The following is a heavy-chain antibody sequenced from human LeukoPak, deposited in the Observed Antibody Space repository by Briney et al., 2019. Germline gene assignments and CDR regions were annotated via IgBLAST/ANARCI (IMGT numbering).Heavy chain of an antibody. J-gene: IGHJ4*02. V-gene: IGHV1-69*04. CDR1: GGTFSSYT. D-gene: IGHD4-23*01. CDR2: IIPILGIA. Sequence: SVKVSCKASGGTFSSYTISWVRQAPGQGLEWMGRIIPILGIANYAQKFQGRVTITADKSTSPAYMELSSLRSEDTAVYYCAREQDYGGNSGGCGESYGGYWGQGTLVTVSS. CDR3: AREQDYGGNSGGCGESYGGY.